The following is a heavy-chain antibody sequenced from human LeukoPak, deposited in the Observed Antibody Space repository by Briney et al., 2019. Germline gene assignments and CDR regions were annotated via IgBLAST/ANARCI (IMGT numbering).Heavy chain of an antibody. D-gene: IGHD6-13*01. V-gene: IGHV4-59*01. J-gene: IGHJ4*02. Sequence: PSETLSLTCTVSGGSISSYYWSWIRQPPGKGLEWIGYIYYSGSTNYNPSLKSRVTISVDTSKNQFSLKLSSVSAADTAVYYCARGVYIAAAQYGYWGQGTLVTVSS. CDR2: IYYSGST. CDR3: ARGVYIAAAQYGY. CDR1: GGSISSYY.